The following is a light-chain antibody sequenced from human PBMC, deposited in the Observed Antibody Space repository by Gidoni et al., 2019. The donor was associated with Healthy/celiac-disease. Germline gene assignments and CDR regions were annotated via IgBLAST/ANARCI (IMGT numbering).Light chain of an antibody. CDR2: EVS. V-gene: IGLV2-14*01. CDR1: SSDVGGYNY. CDR3: SSYTSSSTLG. Sequence: QSAPTQPASVSGSPGQSITISCTGTSSDVGGYNYVSWYQQHPGKAPKLMIYEVSNRPSGVSNRFSGSKSGNTASLTISGLQAEDEADYYCSSYTSSSTLGFGTGTKVTVL. J-gene: IGLJ1*01.